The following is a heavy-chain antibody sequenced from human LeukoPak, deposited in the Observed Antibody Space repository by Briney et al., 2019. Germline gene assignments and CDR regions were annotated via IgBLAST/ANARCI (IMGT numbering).Heavy chain of an antibody. V-gene: IGHV3-7*01. CDR3: ARSLWPEDY. CDR1: GFAFSSYW. J-gene: IGHJ4*02. Sequence: QAAGSLRLSCEASGFAFSSYWASWVRQAPGKGLEWVANINQDGNSQNYVDSVRGRFTISKHNAKNSVYLQMNSLRAEDMAVYDCARSLWPEDYWGEGILVTVSS. CDR2: INQDGNSQ. D-gene: IGHD2-21*01.